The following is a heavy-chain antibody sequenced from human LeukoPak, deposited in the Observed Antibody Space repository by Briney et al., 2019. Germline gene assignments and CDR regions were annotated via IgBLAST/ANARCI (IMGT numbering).Heavy chain of an antibody. J-gene: IGHJ3*02. CDR1: GYTVSSNY. Sequence: PGGSLRLSCAASGYTVSSNYMSWLRQAPGKGLEWVSVIYSGGSTYYADSVKGRFTISRDHSKNTLYLQMNSLRAEDTAVYYCARDRRGYYGSGSFDAFDIWGQRTMVTVSS. D-gene: IGHD3-10*01. CDR2: IYSGGST. CDR3: ARDRRGYYGSGSFDAFDI. V-gene: IGHV3-53*01.